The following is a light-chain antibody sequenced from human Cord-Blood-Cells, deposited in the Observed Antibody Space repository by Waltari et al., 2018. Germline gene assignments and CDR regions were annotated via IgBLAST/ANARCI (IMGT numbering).Light chain of an antibody. Sequence: ESVLTQSPGTLSLSPGERATLACRASQIVSSSYLAWYQQKPGQAPRLLIYGASSRATGIPDRFSGSGSGTDFTLTISRLEPEDFAVYYCQQYGSSPLTFGGVTKVEIK. CDR2: GAS. CDR1: QIVSSSY. CDR3: QQYGSSPLT. V-gene: IGKV3-20*01. J-gene: IGKJ4*01.